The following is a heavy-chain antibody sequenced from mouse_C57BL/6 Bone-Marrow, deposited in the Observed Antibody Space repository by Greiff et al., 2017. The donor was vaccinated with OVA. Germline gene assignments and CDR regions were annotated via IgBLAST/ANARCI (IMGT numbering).Heavy chain of an antibody. V-gene: IGHV5-9-1*02. Sequence: EVKLVESGEGLVKPGGSLKLSCAASGFTFSSYAMSWVRQTPEKRLEWVAYISSGGDYIYYADTVKGRFTISRDNARNTLYLQMSSLKSEDTAMYYCTRGDPLYYFDYWGQGTTLTVSS. CDR3: TRGDPLYYFDY. CDR1: GFTFSSYA. D-gene: IGHD3-3*01. J-gene: IGHJ2*01. CDR2: ISSGGDYI.